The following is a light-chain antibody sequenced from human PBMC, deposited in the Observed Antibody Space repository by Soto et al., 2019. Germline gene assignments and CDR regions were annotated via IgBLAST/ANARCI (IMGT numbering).Light chain of an antibody. V-gene: IGKV1-5*03. CDR1: QSVSCW. CDR2: KAS. Sequence: DIQMTQSPSTLSASVGDSVTITCRASQSVSCWLAWYQQKPGKAPKLLIYKASNLENGVPSRFSGSGSGTEFTLTISSLQPDDFATYYCQHYINYPYSFGQGTQLEIK. J-gene: IGKJ2*03. CDR3: QHYINYPYS.